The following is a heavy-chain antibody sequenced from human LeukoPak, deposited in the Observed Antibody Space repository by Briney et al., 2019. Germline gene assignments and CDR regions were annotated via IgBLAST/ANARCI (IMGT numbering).Heavy chain of an antibody. V-gene: IGHV1-2*03. J-gene: IGHJ4*02. CDR2: IIPNSGGT. D-gene: IGHD2-2*01. CDR3: STEDKYCSSSTCGDS. Sequence: LRASVKVSCRTSGYTFSDYYMHWVPQAPGQGLEWMGYIIPNSGGTTYAQKFQGRVTMTRDTSISAAYLDLSGLRSDDTAVYYCSTEDKYCSSSTCGDSWGQGTLVTVSS. CDR1: GYTFSDYY.